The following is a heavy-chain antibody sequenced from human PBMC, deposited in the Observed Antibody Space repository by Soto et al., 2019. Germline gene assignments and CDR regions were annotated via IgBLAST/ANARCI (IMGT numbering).Heavy chain of an antibody. CDR3: AKHDLRYYHSGGYFPAY. CDR2: ISSDGIST. V-gene: IGHV3-23*04. J-gene: IGHJ4*02. D-gene: IGHD3-22*01. Sequence: VLLVDSGGGVVQPGRSLRLSCAISGFTFSSYAMSWVRQAPGRGLEWVSGISSDGISTYYADSVKGRFTVSRDNSKTTLYLQMNSVRAEDTAVYYCAKHDLRYYHSGGYFPAYWGQGTLVTVSS. CDR1: GFTFSSYA.